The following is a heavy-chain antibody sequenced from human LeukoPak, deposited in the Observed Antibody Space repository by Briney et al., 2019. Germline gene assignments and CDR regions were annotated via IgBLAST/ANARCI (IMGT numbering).Heavy chain of an antibody. CDR1: GGSISSYY. CDR3: ARDVGDYSGYDWGKSNWFDP. J-gene: IGHJ5*02. Sequence: SETLSLTCTVSGGSISSYYWCWIRQPPGKGLEWIGYIYYSGSTNYNPSLKSRVAISVDTSKNQFSLKLSSVTAADTAVYYCARDVGDYSGYDWGKSNWFDPWGQGTLVTVSS. CDR2: IYYSGST. D-gene: IGHD5-12*01. V-gene: IGHV4-59*01.